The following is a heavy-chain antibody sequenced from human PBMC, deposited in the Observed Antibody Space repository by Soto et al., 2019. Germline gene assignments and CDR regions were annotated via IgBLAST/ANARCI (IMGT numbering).Heavy chain of an antibody. V-gene: IGHV3-23*01. Sequence: EVQLLESGGGLVQPGESLRLSCAFSGFIFGNYMMTWVRQAPGKGLEWVSTIRDGGDSTYYADSVKGQFTIYRDNSKKTLYLEMDNLGIEDPSFYYRAQHVNVSGGGVDYDGFDIRGQGTMVTVSS. CDR3: AQHVNVSGGGVDYDGFDI. CDR1: GFIFGNYM. J-gene: IGHJ3*02. D-gene: IGHD2-15*01. CDR2: IRDGGDST.